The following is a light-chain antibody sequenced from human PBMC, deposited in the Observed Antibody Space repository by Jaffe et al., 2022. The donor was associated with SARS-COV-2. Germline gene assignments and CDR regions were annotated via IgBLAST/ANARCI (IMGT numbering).Light chain of an antibody. J-gene: IGLJ3*02. CDR3: QTWDARGIGV. CDR2: VNSDGSH. Sequence: QPVLTQSPSASAPLGASVKLTCTLSSGHSTYAITWHQQRPEKGPQYLMKVNSDGSHSKGDGIPDRFSGSSSGAERYVSISRLQSEDEADYYCQTWDARGIGVFGGGTKLTVL. CDR1: SGHSTYA. V-gene: IGLV4-69*01.